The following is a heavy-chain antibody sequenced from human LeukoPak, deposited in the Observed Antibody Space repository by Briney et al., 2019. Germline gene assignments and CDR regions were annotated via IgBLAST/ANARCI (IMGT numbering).Heavy chain of an antibody. J-gene: IGHJ6*03. V-gene: IGHV1-18*01. D-gene: IGHD3-3*01. CDR2: ISAYNGNT. CDR3: ARVQYYDFWSGYYTNYYYYYYMDV. CDR1: GYTFTSYG. Sequence: GASVKVSCKASGYTFTSYGISWVRQAPGQGLEWMGWISAYNGNTNYAQKLQGRVTMTTDTSTSTAYMKLRSLRSDDTAVYYCARVQYYDFWSGYYTNYYYYYYMDVWGKGTTVTVSS.